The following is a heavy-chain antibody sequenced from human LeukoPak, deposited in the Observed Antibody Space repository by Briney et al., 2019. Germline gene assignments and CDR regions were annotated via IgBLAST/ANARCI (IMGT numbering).Heavy chain of an antibody. CDR1: GYTFTTHW. D-gene: IGHD1/OR15-1a*01. V-gene: IGHV5-51*01. CDR3: ATSESQTKFDY. J-gene: IGHJ4*02. CDR2: IFPGDSDT. Sequence: ESLQISCKGSGYTFTTHWIGGVRQMPGKGLEWMGIIFPGDSDTSFSPSFQGHVTISADKSISTAFLQWNSLKASDSAMYYCATSESQTKFDYWGQGTLVTVSS.